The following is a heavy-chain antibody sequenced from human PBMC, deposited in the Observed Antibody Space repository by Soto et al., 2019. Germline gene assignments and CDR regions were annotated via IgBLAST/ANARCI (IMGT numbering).Heavy chain of an antibody. CDR3: AGVGGFCSNGVCFGGGDYYYYYMDV. V-gene: IGHV4-59*01. Sequence: PSETLSLTCTVSGGSISSYYWSWIRQPPGKGLEWIGYIYYSGSTNYNPSLKSRVTISVDTSKNQFSLKLSSVTAADTAVYYCAGVGGFCSNGVCFGGGDYYYYYMDVWGKGTTVTVSS. CDR1: GGSISSYY. CDR2: IYYSGST. J-gene: IGHJ6*03. D-gene: IGHD2-8*01.